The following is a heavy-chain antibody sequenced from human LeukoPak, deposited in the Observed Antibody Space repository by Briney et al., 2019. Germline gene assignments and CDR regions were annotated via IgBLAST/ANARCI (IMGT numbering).Heavy chain of an antibody. V-gene: IGHV3-48*01. CDR3: ARGPPLFDP. Sequence: GGSLRLSCTVSGFTFSDYSMNWVRRPPGKGLEWISYISTGGDTIYYADSVKGRFTISSDNAKKSLYLQMNSLRAEDTAVYYCARGPPLFDPWGQGTLVTVSS. CDR2: ISTGGDTI. CDR1: GFTFSDYS. J-gene: IGHJ5*02.